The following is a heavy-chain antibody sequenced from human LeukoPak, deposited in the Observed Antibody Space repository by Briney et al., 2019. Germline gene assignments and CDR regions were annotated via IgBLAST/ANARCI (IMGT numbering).Heavy chain of an antibody. CDR2: INHSGST. J-gene: IGHJ5*02. CDR1: GDSISGYY. V-gene: IGHV4-34*01. Sequence: SETLSLTCTVSGDSISGYYWTWIRQPPGKGLEWIGEINHSGSTNYNPSLKSRVTISVDTSKNQFSLKLSSVTAADTAAYYCARRHLWSGYYNWFDPWGQGTLVTVSS. D-gene: IGHD3-3*02. CDR3: ARRHLWSGYYNWFDP.